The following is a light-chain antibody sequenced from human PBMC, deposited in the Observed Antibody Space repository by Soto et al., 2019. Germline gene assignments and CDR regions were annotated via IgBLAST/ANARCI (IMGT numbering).Light chain of an antibody. V-gene: IGLV2-11*01. CDR3: CSYLSTPEI. CDR1: SSGVDDYRY. CDR2: DGT. J-gene: IGLJ1*01. Sequence: SALAQPRSVSGSPGQLLTISCTGTSSGVDDYRYVSWYQQYPGKAPKLVIYDGTKRPSGVPDSFSGSNSGNTASLTISGLQAEDEADYYCCSYLSTPEIFGTGTKVTV.